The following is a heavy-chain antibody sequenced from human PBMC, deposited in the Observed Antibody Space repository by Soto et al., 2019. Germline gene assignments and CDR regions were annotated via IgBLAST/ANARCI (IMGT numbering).Heavy chain of an antibody. J-gene: IGHJ5*02. CDR3: ARGGAITMIVGSPGWFDP. V-gene: IGHV1-46*01. D-gene: IGHD3-22*01. CDR1: GYTFTSYY. CDR2: INPSGGST. Sequence: QVQLVQSGAEVKKPGASVKVSCKASGYTFTSYYMHWVRQAPGQGLEWMGIINPSGGSTSYAQKFQGRVTMTRDTYTSTVYMELSSLRSEDTAVYYCARGGAITMIVGSPGWFDPWGQGTLVTVSS.